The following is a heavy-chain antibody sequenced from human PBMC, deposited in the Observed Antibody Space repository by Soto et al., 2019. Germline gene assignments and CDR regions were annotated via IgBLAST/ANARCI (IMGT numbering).Heavy chain of an antibody. CDR2: ISAYNGNT. CDR1: GYTFTSYG. CDR3: ARDPRAVAGTGGWVDP. D-gene: IGHD6-19*01. Sequence: QVQLVQSGAEVKKPGASVKVSCKASGYTFTSYGIRWVRQAPGQGLEWMGWISAYNGNTSYAQKLQGRVTMTTDTSTSTADMELRSLRSDDTAGYYCARDPRAVAGTGGWVDPWGQGTLVTVSS. V-gene: IGHV1-18*01. J-gene: IGHJ5*02.